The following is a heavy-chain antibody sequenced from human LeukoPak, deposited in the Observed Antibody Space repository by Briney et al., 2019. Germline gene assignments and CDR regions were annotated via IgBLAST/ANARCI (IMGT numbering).Heavy chain of an antibody. CDR3: ARAPFMVRGVIPLSYYYYMDV. CDR1: GYTFTGYY. D-gene: IGHD3-10*01. V-gene: IGHV1-2*02. CDR2: INPNSGGT. Sequence: ASVKVSCKASGYTFTGYYMHWVRQAPGQGLEWMGWINPNSGGTNYAQKFQGRVTMTRDTSISTAYMELSRLRSDDTAVYYCARAPFMVRGVIPLSYYYYMDVWGKGTTVTISS. J-gene: IGHJ6*03.